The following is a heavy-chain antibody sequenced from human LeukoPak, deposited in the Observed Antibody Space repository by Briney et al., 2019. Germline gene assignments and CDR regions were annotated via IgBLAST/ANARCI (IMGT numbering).Heavy chain of an antibody. J-gene: IGHJ4*02. CDR1: GYTLTELS. CDR3: ATEVYYDSSGYYQTRGFDY. V-gene: IGHV1-24*01. Sequence: ASVKVSCKVSGYTLTELSMHWVRQAPGKGLEWMGGFDPEDGETIYAQKFQGRVTMTEDTSTDTAYMELSSLRSEDTAVYYCATEVYYDSSGYYQTRGFDYWGQGTLVTVSS. D-gene: IGHD3-22*01. CDR2: FDPEDGET.